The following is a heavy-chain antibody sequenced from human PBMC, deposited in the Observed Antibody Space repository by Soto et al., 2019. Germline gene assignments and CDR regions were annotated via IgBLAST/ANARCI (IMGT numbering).Heavy chain of an antibody. CDR3: VRDRYSSSGWFDP. J-gene: IGHJ5*02. CDR2: TYYRSRFFS. D-gene: IGHD3-10*01. V-gene: IGHV6-1*01. CDR1: GDSVSSYSAA. Sequence: SQTLSLTCAISGDSVSSYSAAWNWIRQSPSGGLEWLGRTYYRSRFFSDYAESVKSRIIINPDTSKNQFSLQLKSVTPEDTAVYYCVRDRYSSSGWFDPWGRGTPVTVSS.